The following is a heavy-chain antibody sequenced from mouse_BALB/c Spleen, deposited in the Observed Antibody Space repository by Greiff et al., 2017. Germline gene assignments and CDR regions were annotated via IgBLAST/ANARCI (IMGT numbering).Heavy chain of an antibody. V-gene: IGHV5-4*02. Sequence: EVQLVESGGGLVKPGGSLKLSCAASGFTFSDYYMYWVRQTPEKRLEWVATISDGGSYTYYPDSVKGRFTISRDNAKNNLYLQMSSLKSEDTAMYYCARDRDYDGYYEGTYWGQGTLVTVSA. CDR3: ARDRDYDGYYEGTY. D-gene: IGHD2-3*01. CDR2: ISDGGSYT. CDR1: GFTFSDYY. J-gene: IGHJ3*01.